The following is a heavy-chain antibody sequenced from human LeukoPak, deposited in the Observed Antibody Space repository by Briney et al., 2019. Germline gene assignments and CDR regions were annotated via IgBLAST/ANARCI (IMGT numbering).Heavy chain of an antibody. CDR3: AREGLVGATENWFDP. J-gene: IGHJ5*02. V-gene: IGHV4-4*07. D-gene: IGHD1-26*01. Sequence: SETLSLTCTVSGGSISSYYWSWIRQPAGKGLEWIGRIYTSGSTNYNPSLKSRVTMSVDTSKNQFSLKLSSVTAADTAVYCCAREGLVGATENWFDPWGQGTLVTVSS. CDR2: IYTSGST. CDR1: GGSISSYY.